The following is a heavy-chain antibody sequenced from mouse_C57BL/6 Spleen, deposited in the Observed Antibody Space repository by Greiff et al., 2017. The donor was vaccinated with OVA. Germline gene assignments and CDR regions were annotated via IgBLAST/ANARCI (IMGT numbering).Heavy chain of an antibody. V-gene: IGHV1-63*01. CDR2: IFPGGGYT. CDR1: GYTFTNYW. D-gene: IGHD4-1*01. CDR3: ARRNWDMRYFDV. Sequence: LVESGAELVRPGTSVKMSCKASGYTFTNYWIGWAKQRPGHGLEWIGDIFPGGGYTNYNEKFNGKATLTADKSSSTAYMQFSSLTSEDSAIYYCARRNWDMRYFDVWGTGTTVTVSS. J-gene: IGHJ1*03.